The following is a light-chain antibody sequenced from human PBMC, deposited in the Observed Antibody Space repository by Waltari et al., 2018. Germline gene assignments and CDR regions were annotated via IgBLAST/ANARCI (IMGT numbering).Light chain of an antibody. V-gene: IGLV2-8*01. CDR3: SAFAGSNNFGV. Sequence: QSALTQPPSASGSPGQSVPISCTGTSRDIGGSNFVSWYQQRPGKAPRFLLYDGNKRASGFPDRFSGAKSGNTASLTVSGLQPDDEATYYCSAFAGSNNFGVFGGGTKLTVL. CDR1: SRDIGGSNF. CDR2: DGN. J-gene: IGLJ3*02.